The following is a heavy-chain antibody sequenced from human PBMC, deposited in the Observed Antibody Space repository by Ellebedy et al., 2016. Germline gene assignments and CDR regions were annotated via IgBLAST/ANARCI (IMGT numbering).Heavy chain of an antibody. CDR3: ARGVRSAG. J-gene: IGHJ4*02. Sequence: GESLKISCAASGFTFSSYWMGWVRQAPGKGLEWVANIKEDGSEEYYVDSVRGRFTISRDNAKNSLYLQMNSLRTEDTAVYYCARGVRSAGWGQGTLVTVSS. D-gene: IGHD6-13*01. CDR2: IKEDGSEE. V-gene: IGHV3-7*01. CDR1: GFTFSSYW.